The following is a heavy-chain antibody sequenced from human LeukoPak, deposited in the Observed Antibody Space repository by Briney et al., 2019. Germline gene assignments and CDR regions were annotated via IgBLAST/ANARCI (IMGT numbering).Heavy chain of an antibody. V-gene: IGHV3-23*01. D-gene: IGHD6-13*01. Sequence: GGSLTLSCAPSGFAFTDYAISWVRHAPGRGLEWVSAITDSGGATYYADSVKGRFTIPRENSKNTLYLQMNSLRGDDTAIYYCAKAYTRSWYAAFDIWGQGTMVTISS. CDR1: GFAFTDYA. CDR2: ITDSGGAT. J-gene: IGHJ3*02. CDR3: AKAYTRSWYAAFDI.